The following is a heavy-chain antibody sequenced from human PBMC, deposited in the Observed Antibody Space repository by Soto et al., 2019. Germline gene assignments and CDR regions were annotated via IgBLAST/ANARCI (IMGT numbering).Heavy chain of an antibody. CDR3: ANPPSMAPPDALHI. Sequence: GESLKISCKGSGYSFTSYWIGWVRQMPGKGLEWMVIIYPGDSDTRYSPAFQGQVTISAAKSISPAYRQWSSLRASDTPIYYWANPPSMAPPDALHIWGKGKMVP. CDR1: GYSFTSYW. J-gene: IGHJ3*02. V-gene: IGHV5-51*01. CDR2: IYPGDSDT. D-gene: IGHD2-8*01.